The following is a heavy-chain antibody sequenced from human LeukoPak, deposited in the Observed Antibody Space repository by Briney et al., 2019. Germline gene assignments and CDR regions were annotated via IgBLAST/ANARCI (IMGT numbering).Heavy chain of an antibody. J-gene: IGHJ6*02. CDR3: ARVGYCSGGSCSWWGGYYYYYYGMDV. CDR2: INHSGST. V-gene: IGHV4-34*01. D-gene: IGHD2-15*01. CDR1: GGSISSYY. Sequence: PSETLSLTCTISGGSISSYYWSWIRQPPGKGLEWIGEINHSGSTNYNPSLKSRVTISVDTSKNQFSLKLSSVTAADTAVYYCARVGYCSGGSCSWWGGYYYYYYGMDVWGQGTTVTVSS.